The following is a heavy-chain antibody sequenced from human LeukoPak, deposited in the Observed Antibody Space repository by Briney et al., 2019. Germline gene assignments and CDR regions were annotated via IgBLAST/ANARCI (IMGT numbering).Heavy chain of an antibody. CDR2: ISSSSSYI. V-gene: IGHV3-21*01. J-gene: IGHJ4*02. Sequence: GGSLRLSCAASGFTFSSYSMNWVRQAPGKGLELVSSISSSSSYIYYADSVKSRFTISRDNAKNSLYLQMNSLRAEDTAVYYCARGGAVAGLDYWGQGTLVTVSS. CDR3: ARGGAVAGLDY. CDR1: GFTFSSYS. D-gene: IGHD6-19*01.